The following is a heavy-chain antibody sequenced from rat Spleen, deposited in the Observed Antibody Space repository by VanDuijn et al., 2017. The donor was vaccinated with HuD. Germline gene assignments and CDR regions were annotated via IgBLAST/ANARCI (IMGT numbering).Heavy chain of an antibody. V-gene: IGHV5-29*01. CDR3: ARHNWVDWYFDY. Sequence: EVQLVESGGGLVQHGRSLKLSCAAPGFTFSDYGMARVRQAPTKGLEWVATISSDGGRTSYRDSVKGRFTISSDNAKSTLYLQMNSLRSEDTATYYWARHNWVDWYFDYWGPGTMVTVSS. J-gene: IGHJ1*01. D-gene: IGHD5-1*01. CDR2: ISSDGGRT. CDR1: GFTFSDYG.